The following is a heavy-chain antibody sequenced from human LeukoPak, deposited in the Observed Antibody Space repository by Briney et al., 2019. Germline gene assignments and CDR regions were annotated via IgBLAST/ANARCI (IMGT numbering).Heavy chain of an antibody. CDR1: GYTFTSYG. D-gene: IGHD2-2*01. J-gene: IGHJ4*02. V-gene: IGHV1-18*01. Sequence: ASVKVSCKASGYTFTSYGISWVRQAPGQRLEWMGWIGAYNGNTNYAQKLQGRVTMTTDTSTSTAYMELRSLRSDDTAVYYCARDSIVVVPAAMSDQVDYWGQGTLVTVSS. CDR2: IGAYNGNT. CDR3: ARDSIVVVPAAMSDQVDY.